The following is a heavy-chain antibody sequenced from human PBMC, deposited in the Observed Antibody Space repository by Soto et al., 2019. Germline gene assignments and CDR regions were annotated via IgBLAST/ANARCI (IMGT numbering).Heavy chain of an antibody. J-gene: IGHJ6*02. CDR3: AKRTGYSSSGGMDV. CDR1: GFTFSSYA. Sequence: GGSLRLSCAASGFTFSSYAMSWVRQAPGKGLEWVSAISGSGGSTYYADSVKGRFTISRDNSKNTLYLQMNSLRAEDTAVYYCAKRTGYSSSGGMDVWGQGTTVTVSS. D-gene: IGHD6-6*01. V-gene: IGHV3-23*01. CDR2: ISGSGGST.